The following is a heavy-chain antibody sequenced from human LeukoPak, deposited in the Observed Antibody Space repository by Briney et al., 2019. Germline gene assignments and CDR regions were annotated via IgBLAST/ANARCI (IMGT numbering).Heavy chain of an antibody. J-gene: IGHJ5*02. CDR3: ARSLPATVAGANWYDP. CDR2: MYYSGST. Sequence: PSETLSLTCSVSGGSISGYYWNWIRQPPGKGLEWIGYMYYSGSTNYNPSLRSRVSMSADTSRNQLSLKLTSVTAAGTAVYYCARSLPATVAGANWYDPWGQGTLVTVSS. CDR1: GGSISGYY. V-gene: IGHV4-59*01. D-gene: IGHD6-13*01.